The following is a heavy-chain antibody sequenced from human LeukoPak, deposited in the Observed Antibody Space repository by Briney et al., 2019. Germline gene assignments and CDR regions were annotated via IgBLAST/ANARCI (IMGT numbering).Heavy chain of an antibody. J-gene: IGHJ6*02. CDR2: ISGSGGST. D-gene: IGHD5-18*01. V-gene: IGHV3-23*01. CDR3: AKDIAYYSYGYIYYGMDV. Sequence: GGSLRLSCAASGFTFSSYAMSWVRQAPGKGLEWVSAISGSGGSTYYADSVKGRFTISRDNSKNMLYRQMNSLRAEDTAVYYCAKDIAYYSYGYIYYGMDVWGQGTTVTVSS. CDR1: GFTFSSYA.